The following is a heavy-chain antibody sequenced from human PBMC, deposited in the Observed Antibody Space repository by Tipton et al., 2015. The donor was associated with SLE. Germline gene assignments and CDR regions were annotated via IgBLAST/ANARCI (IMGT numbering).Heavy chain of an antibody. Sequence: SLRLSCAASGFTFSSYAMSWVRQAPGKGLEWVSAISGSGGSTYYADSVKGRFTISRDNSKNTLYLQMNSLRAEDAAVYYCARGTYYYDSSGYSLDHWGQGTLVTVSS. V-gene: IGHV3-23*01. D-gene: IGHD3-22*01. CDR1: GFTFSSYA. CDR2: ISGSGGST. CDR3: ARGTYYYDSSGYSLDH. J-gene: IGHJ4*02.